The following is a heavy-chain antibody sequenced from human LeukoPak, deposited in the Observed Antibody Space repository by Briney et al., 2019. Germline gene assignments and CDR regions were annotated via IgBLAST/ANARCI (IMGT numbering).Heavy chain of an antibody. CDR1: VFNFGAYA. J-gene: IGHJ5*02. CDR3: TRNGRGCSSTSCYAGRFDP. Sequence: GGSLRLSCTASVFNFGAYAMSWVRQAPGKGLEWVGFVTSQAFGGRIEYAASVRGRFTISRDDSKSTAYLQMNSLKTGDTAVYFCTRNGRGCSSTSCYAGRFDPWGQGTQVTVSS. V-gene: IGHV3-49*04. CDR2: VTSQAFGGRI. D-gene: IGHD2-2*01.